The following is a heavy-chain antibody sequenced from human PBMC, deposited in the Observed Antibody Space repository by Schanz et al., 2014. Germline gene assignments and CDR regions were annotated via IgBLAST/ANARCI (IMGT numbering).Heavy chain of an antibody. Sequence: EVQLVESGGGLIQPGGSLRLSCAASGYTVSSNYMSWVRQAPGKGLEWVSVIYNGGGGRTYYADSVKGRFTISRDNSKNTLYLQINSLRTEDTAVFYCAKGLGTRSNNFDYWGQGTLVTVSS. CDR1: GYTVSSNY. V-gene: IGHV3-66*03. D-gene: IGHD6-13*01. CDR2: IYNGGGGRT. J-gene: IGHJ4*02. CDR3: AKGLGTRSNNFDY.